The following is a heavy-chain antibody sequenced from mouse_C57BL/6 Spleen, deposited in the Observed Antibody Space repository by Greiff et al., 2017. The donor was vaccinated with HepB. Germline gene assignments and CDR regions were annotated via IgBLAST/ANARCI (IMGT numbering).Heavy chain of an antibody. J-gene: IGHJ3*01. CDR2: ISDGGSYT. V-gene: IGHV5-4*01. Sequence: VQLQQSGGGLVKPGGSLKLSCAASGFTFSSYAMSWVRQTPEKRLEWVATISDGGSYTYYPDNVKGRFTISRDNAKNNLYLQMSHLKSEDTAMYYCARGSSYSWFAYWGQGTLVTVSA. D-gene: IGHD1-1*01. CDR1: GFTFSSYA. CDR3: ARGSSYSWFAY.